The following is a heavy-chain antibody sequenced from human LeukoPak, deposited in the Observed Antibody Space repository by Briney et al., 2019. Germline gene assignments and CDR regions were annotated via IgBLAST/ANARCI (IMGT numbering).Heavy chain of an antibody. V-gene: IGHV3-15*01. CDR3: STVPSAREDY. Sequence: PGGSLRLSCAASGFTFSSYAMNWVRQAPGKGLEWIGRIKSKADGETTDYAAPVQGRFTISRDDSQNTLYLQMNSLNNEDSAVYYCSTVPSAREDYWGQGTLVIVSS. CDR2: IKSKADGETT. D-gene: IGHD2-2*01. J-gene: IGHJ4*02. CDR1: GFTFSSYA.